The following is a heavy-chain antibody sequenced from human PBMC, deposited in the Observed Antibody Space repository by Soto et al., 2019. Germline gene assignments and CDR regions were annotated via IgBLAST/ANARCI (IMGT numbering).Heavy chain of an antibody. Sequence: QVQLQESGPGLVKPSETLFLTCTVSGGSVSSGSYFWSWIRQPPGKGLEWIGYIYYSGTTNYNPSLKSRVTISLDTSNNQFSLKLSSVTAADTAVYYCARRGPGGRAFDLWGQGTMVTVSS. V-gene: IGHV4-61*01. J-gene: IGHJ3*01. D-gene: IGHD3-16*01. CDR2: IYYSGTT. CDR1: GGSVSSGSYF. CDR3: ARRGPGGRAFDL.